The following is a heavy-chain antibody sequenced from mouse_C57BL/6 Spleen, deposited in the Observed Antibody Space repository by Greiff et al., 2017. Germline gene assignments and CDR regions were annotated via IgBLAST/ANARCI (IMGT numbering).Heavy chain of an antibody. CDR2: IYPRSGNT. CDR3: ARGVYDYIFAY. V-gene: IGHV1-81*01. Sequence: QVQLQQSGAELARPGASVKLSCKASGYTFTSYGISWVKQRTGQGLEWIGEIYPRSGNTYYNEKFKGKATLTADKSSSTAYMELRSLTSEDSAVYFCARGVYDYIFAYWGQGTLVTVSA. D-gene: IGHD2-4*01. CDR1: GYTFTSYG. J-gene: IGHJ3*01.